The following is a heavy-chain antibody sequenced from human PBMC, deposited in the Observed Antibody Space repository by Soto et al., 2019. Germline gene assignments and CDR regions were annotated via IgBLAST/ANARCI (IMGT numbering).Heavy chain of an antibody. CDR3: AKDPPYSSSSASVEC. J-gene: IGHJ4*01. D-gene: IGHD6-6*01. CDR1: GFSFSSYA. Sequence: GGSLRRSCAASGFSFSSYAMSWVRQAPGKGLEWVSAISGSGGSTYYADSVRSRFTKPRKKSENILYLQMHSLRVEETDVYYCAKDPPYSSSSASVECWGHVTQVMVAS. CDR2: ISGSGGST. V-gene: IGHV3-23*01.